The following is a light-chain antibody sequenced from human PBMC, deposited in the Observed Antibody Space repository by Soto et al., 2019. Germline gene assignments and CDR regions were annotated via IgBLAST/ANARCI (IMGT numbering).Light chain of an antibody. CDR2: GAS. Sequence: IGLKQSPGTLSLSQGERATLSCRASQSVSSSYLAWYQQKPGQAPRLLIYGASSRATGIPDRFSGSGSETDFTLTISRLEPEDFALYYCQQYGSSAPITFCQGTRLE. V-gene: IGKV3-20*01. CDR3: QQYGSSAPIT. J-gene: IGKJ5*01. CDR1: QSVSSSY.